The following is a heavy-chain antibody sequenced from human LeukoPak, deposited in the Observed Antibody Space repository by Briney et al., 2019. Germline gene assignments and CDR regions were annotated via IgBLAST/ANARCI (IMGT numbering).Heavy chain of an antibody. CDR2: IYYSGST. CDR1: GGSISSGGYY. D-gene: IGHD2-15*01. V-gene: IGHV4-31*03. Sequence: SETLPLTCTVSGGSISSGGYYWSWIRQHPGKGLEWIGYIYYSGSTYYNPSLKSRVTISVDTSKNQFSLKLSSVTAADTAVYYCARVYCSVYYYYYMDVWGKGTTVTVSS. J-gene: IGHJ6*03. CDR3: ARVYCSVYYYYYMDV.